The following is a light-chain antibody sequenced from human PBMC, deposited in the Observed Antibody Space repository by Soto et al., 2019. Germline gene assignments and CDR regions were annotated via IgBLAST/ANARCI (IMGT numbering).Light chain of an antibody. V-gene: IGKV3-11*01. Sequence: EIVLTQSPATLSLSPGERATLSCRASQSVSSYLAWYQQRPGQAPRLLIYDASNRATGIPARFSGRGSGTDFTLTICSLEREAFAVYYCQQRTNWPPLTFGGGAKVEIK. CDR1: QSVSSY. CDR2: DAS. CDR3: QQRTNWPPLT. J-gene: IGKJ4*01.